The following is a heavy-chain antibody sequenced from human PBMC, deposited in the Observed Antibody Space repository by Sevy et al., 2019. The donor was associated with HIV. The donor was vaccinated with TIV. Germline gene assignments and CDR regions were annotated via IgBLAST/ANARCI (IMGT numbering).Heavy chain of an antibody. CDR3: ARGGGNGWYYFDY. Sequence: ASMKVSCKASGGTFSRYGISWVRQAPGQGLEWMGGIIPILVTVNYAQKFQGRVTITADESTKTAYMELSSLRSEDTAVYYCARGGGNGWYYFDYWGQETLVTVSS. D-gene: IGHD6-19*01. J-gene: IGHJ4*02. V-gene: IGHV1-69*13. CDR2: IIPILVTV. CDR1: GGTFSRYG.